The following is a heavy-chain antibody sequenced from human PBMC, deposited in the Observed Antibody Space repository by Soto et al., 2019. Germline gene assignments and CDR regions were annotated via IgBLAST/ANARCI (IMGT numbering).Heavy chain of an antibody. Sequence: VGALILSCSASGFTFSNAWMSWVRQAPGKWLEWVGRIKSKTDGGTTDYAAPVKGRFTISRDDSKNTLYLQMNSLKTEDTAVYYCTTDNYDSSGYYDYWGQGTLVTVSS. V-gene: IGHV3-15*01. CDR2: IKSKTDGGTT. D-gene: IGHD3-22*01. CDR3: TTDNYDSSGYYDY. J-gene: IGHJ4*02. CDR1: GFTFSNAW.